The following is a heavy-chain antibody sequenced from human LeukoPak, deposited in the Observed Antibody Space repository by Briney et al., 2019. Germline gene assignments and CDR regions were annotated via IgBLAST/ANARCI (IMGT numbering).Heavy chain of an antibody. CDR2: IYPGDSDT. CDR3: ARRVGATSGYYGMDV. Sequence: GESLKISCKGSGYSFTSYWIGWVRQMPGKGLEWMGIIYPGDSDTRYSPSFQGQVTISANKSISTAYLQWSSLKASDTAMYYCARRVGATSGYYGMDVWGQGTTVTVSS. V-gene: IGHV5-51*01. D-gene: IGHD1-26*01. CDR1: GYSFTSYW. J-gene: IGHJ6*02.